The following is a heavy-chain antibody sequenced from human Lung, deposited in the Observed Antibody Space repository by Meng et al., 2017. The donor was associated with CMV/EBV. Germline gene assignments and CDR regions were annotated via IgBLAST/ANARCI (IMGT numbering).Heavy chain of an antibody. CDR1: GFSLTTYA. CDR3: AKGNGMVDS. J-gene: IGHJ4*02. D-gene: IGHD1-1*01. Sequence: RLSCEASGFSLTTYAMQWGRQAPGRGLEWVAIVWFDGSKESYVNSVKGRFTVSRDISKNTVYRQMNSLRAEDAAVYYCAKGNGMVDSWGQGTLVTVSS. V-gene: IGHV3-33*03. CDR2: VWFDGSKE.